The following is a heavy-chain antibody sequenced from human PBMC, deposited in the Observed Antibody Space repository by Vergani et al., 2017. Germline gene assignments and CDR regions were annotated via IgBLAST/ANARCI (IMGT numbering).Heavy chain of an antibody. J-gene: IGHJ4*02. CDR2: IRSKANSYAT. V-gene: IGHV3-73*01. D-gene: IGHD5-18*01. Sequence: VQLVESGGGVVQPGRSLRLSCAASGFTFSGSAMHWVRQASGKGLEWVGRIRSKANSYATAYAASVKGRFTISRDDSKNTAYLQMNSLKTEDTAVYYCTTSVSYAFDYWGQGTLVTVSS. CDR1: GFTFSGSA. CDR3: TTSVSYAFDY.